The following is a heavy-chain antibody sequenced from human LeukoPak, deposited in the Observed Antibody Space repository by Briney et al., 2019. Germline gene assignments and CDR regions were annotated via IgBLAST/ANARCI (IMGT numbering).Heavy chain of an antibody. J-gene: IGHJ4*02. CDR2: VWSDGTNK. D-gene: IGHD1-7*01. CDR3: GREVPGGTTSLDC. CDR1: GFTFTGYA. V-gene: IGHV3-33*01. Sequence: GGSLRLSCAASGFTFTGYAMHWVRQAPGKGLEWVTVVWSDGTNKYYADSVKGRFTVSRDNSKNTLFLQMNSLRADDTAVYYCGREVPGGTTSLDCWGQGTVVTVSS.